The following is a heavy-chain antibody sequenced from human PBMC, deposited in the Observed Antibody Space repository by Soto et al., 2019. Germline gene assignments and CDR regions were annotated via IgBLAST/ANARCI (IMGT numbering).Heavy chain of an antibody. D-gene: IGHD3-3*01. CDR2: ISSSSSTI. J-gene: IGHJ5*02. CDR3: ARESRFLEWLSLNWFDP. V-gene: IGHV3-48*02. CDR1: GFTFSSYS. Sequence: EVQLVESGGGLVQPGGSLRLSCAASGFTFSSYSMNWVRQAPGQGLEWVSYISSSSSTIYYADSVKGRITISRDNAKNSLYLQMNSLRDEDTAVYYCARESRFLEWLSLNWFDPWGQGTLVTVSS.